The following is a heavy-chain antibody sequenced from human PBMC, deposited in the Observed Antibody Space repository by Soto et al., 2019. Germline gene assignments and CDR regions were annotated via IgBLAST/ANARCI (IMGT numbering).Heavy chain of an antibody. CDR2: IYTGGSV. V-gene: IGHV3-53*01. CDR3: ARATRYFGSFDA. Sequence: EVQLVESGGGLILPGGSLRLSCAASGFSVTNNYMTWLRQAPGKGLEWVSIIYTGGSVYYGESVKGRSTISRDSAKNTVFLQVNTPRAEDTAVYYCARATRYFGSFDAWGQGTLVTVAS. CDR1: GFSVTNNY. D-gene: IGHD1-1*01. J-gene: IGHJ4*02.